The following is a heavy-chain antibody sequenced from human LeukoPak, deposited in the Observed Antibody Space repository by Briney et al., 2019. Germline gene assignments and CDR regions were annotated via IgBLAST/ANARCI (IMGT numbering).Heavy chain of an antibody. CDR1: GFTFSNYV. V-gene: IGHV3-23*01. CDR2: ISARGGST. Sequence: GGSLRLSCAASGFTFSNYVMTWVRQAPGQGLEWVSGISARGGSTYYADSVKGRFTISRDNSKNTLFVQMNSLRAEDTAIYYCAKVGEYSGYDALGDSGGQGTLVTVSS. J-gene: IGHJ5*01. CDR3: AKVGEYSGYDALGDS. D-gene: IGHD5-12*01.